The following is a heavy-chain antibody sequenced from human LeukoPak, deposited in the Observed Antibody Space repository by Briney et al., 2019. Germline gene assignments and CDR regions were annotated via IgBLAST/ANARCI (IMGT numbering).Heavy chain of an antibody. V-gene: IGHV3-74*01. CDR3: ARRGSGYDAAPTGMDV. CDR2: INSDGSST. CDR1: GFTFSSYW. Sequence: GGSLRLSCAASGFTFSSYWMHWVRQAPGKRLVWVSRINSDGSSTSYADSVKGRFTISRDNAKNTLYLQMNSLRAEDTAVYYCARRGSGYDAAPTGMDVWGQGTTVTVSS. J-gene: IGHJ6*02. D-gene: IGHD5-12*01.